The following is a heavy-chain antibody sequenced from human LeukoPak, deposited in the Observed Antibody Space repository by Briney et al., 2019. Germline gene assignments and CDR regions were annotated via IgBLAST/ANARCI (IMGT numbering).Heavy chain of an antibody. V-gene: IGHV1-69*05. CDR1: GGTFSSYA. CDR2: IIPIFGTA. CDR3: ARDPPTDYDFWSGYFDY. J-gene: IGHJ4*02. Sequence: SVKVSCKASGGTFSSYAISWVRQAPGQGLEWMGRIIPIFGTANYAQKFQGRVTITTDESASTAYMELSSLRSEDTAVYYYARDPPTDYDFWSGYFDYWGQGTLVTVSS. D-gene: IGHD3-3*01.